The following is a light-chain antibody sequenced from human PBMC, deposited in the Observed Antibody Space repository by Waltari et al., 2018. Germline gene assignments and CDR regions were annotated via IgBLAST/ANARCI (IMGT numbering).Light chain of an antibody. J-gene: IGLJ1*01. V-gene: IGLV2-14*03. CDR2: DFS. CDR1: SSDVGGSNY. Sequence: QSALTQPASVSGSPGQSITISCTGTSSDVGGSNYVSWYQQHPGKAPKPMIYDFSDRPSGVSNRFSGSKAGNTASLNISGLQAEDEADYYCSSYTSSNTYVFGTGTKVTVL. CDR3: SSYTSSNTYV.